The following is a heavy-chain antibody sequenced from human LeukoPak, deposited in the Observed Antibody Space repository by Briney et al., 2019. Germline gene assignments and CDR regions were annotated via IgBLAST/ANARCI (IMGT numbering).Heavy chain of an antibody. Sequence: GRSLRLSCAASGFTFSSYGMHWVRQAPGKGLEGVAVIWYDGSNKYYADSVKGRFTISRDNSKNTLYLQMNSLRAEDTAVYYCARAIVAGTFLDYWGQGTLVTVSS. D-gene: IGHD6-19*01. V-gene: IGHV3-33*01. J-gene: IGHJ4*02. CDR2: IWYDGSNK. CDR3: ARAIVAGTFLDY. CDR1: GFTFSSYG.